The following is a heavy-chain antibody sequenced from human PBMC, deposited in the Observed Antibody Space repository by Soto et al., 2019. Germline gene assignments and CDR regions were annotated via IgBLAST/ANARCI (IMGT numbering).Heavy chain of an antibody. CDR2: INHSGST. D-gene: IGHD3-3*01. J-gene: IGHJ6*03. CDR1: GGSFSGYY. Sequence: SETLSLTCAVYGGSFSGYYWSWIRQPPGKGLEWIGEINHSGSTNYNPSLKSRVTISVDTSKNQFSLKLSSVTAADTAVYYCARVRYYDFWSGYWIGDYYCYYMDVWGKGTTVTVSS. V-gene: IGHV4-34*01. CDR3: ARVRYYDFWSGYWIGDYYCYYMDV.